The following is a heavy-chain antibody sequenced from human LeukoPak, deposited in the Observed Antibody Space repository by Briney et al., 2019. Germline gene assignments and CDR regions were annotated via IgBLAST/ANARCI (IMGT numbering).Heavy chain of an antibody. V-gene: IGHV1-46*01. CDR3: ARDGPTAAPFDY. CDR1: GYRFTSYD. J-gene: IGHJ4*02. Sequence: ASVKVSFKASGYRFTSYDMHWVRQAPGQGLEWMGIINPSGGSTSYAQRFQGRVAMTRDTSTTTVYMEVNSLTSEDTAVYFCARDGPTAAPFDYWGQGTLVTVSS. CDR2: INPSGGST. D-gene: IGHD2-2*01.